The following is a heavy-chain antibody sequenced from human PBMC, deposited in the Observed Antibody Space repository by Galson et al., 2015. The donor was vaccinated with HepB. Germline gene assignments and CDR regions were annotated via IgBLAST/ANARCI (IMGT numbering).Heavy chain of an antibody. CDR3: ARGRDYYDSSGEPT. Sequence: SETLSLTCAVYGGSFSGYYWSWIRQPPGKGLEWIGEINHSGSTNYNPSLKSRVTISVDTSKNQFSLKLSSVTAADTAVYYCARGRDYYDSSGEPTWGQGTLVTASS. CDR2: INHSGST. D-gene: IGHD3-22*01. J-gene: IGHJ5*02. V-gene: IGHV4-34*01. CDR1: GGSFSGYY.